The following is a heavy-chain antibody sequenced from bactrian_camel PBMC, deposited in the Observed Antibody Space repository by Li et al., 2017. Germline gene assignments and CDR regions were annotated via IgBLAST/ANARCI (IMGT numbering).Heavy chain of an antibody. CDR3: ADDLMSGGVSWRFGSYKL. Sequence: QLVESGGGSVQAGETLRLSCTAYGDTFDNFDMGWYRQVPGNECELVSSLSYDGTTYYANSVKGRFTISLDNDKNTVYLQMNSLKPEDTGMYLCADDLMSGGVSWRFGSYKLRGQGTQVTVS. CDR1: GDTFDNFD. V-gene: IGHV3S60*01. J-gene: IGHJ4*01. D-gene: IGHD3*01. CDR2: LSYDGTT.